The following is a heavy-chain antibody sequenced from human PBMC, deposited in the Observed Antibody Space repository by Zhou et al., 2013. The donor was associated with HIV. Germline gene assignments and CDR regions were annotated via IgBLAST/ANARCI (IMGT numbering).Heavy chain of an antibody. V-gene: IGHV1-18*01. CDR1: GATFRTLS. Sequence: QVHLVQSGSEVTKPGSSVKVSCKASGATFRTLSLSWVRQAPGQGLEWVGWISSYRGHTNYAQKLQGRVSVTTDTSTNTAYMELRSLRFDDTAVYYCARALSARWGGGGFYYMDVWGKGTPVTVS. D-gene: IGHD6-25*01. CDR2: ISSYRGHT. CDR3: ARALSARWGGGGFYYMDV. J-gene: IGHJ6*03.